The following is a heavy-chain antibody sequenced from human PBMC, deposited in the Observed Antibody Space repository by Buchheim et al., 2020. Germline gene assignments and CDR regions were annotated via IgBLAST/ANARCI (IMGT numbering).Heavy chain of an antibody. Sequence: EVQLLESGGGLVQPGGSLRLSCAASGFTFSSYAMSWVRQAPGKGLEWVSAISGSGGSTYYADSVKGRFTISRDNSKTTLYLQMNSLRAEDTAVYYCAKSLLSRTMSSGARQDKGAGYYYYGMDVWGQGTT. V-gene: IGHV3-23*01. D-gene: IGHD6-19*01. CDR1: GFTFSSYA. J-gene: IGHJ6*02. CDR3: AKSLLSRTMSSGARQDKGAGYYYYGMDV. CDR2: ISGSGGST.